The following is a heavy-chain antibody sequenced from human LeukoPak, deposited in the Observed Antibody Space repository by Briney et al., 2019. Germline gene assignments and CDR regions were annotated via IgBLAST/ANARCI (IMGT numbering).Heavy chain of an antibody. CDR3: AKRHSVSGYHFDY. J-gene: IGHJ4*02. CDR2: ISGSGGNT. D-gene: IGHD3-3*01. CDR1: GFTFSSFA. Sequence: GGSLRLSCAASGFTFSSFAMGWVRQAPGKGLEWVSSISGSGGNTYYADSVKGRFSISRDNSKNTLHLQMNSLRAEDTAVYYCAKRHSVSGYHFDYWGQGTLVTVSS. V-gene: IGHV3-23*01.